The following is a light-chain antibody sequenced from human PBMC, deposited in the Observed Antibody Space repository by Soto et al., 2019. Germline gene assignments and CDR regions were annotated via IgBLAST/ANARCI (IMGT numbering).Light chain of an antibody. CDR1: SSNIGAGYY. V-gene: IGLV1-40*01. J-gene: IGLJ1*01. CDR2: GNS. Sequence: QSVLTQPPSVSGAPGQRVTSSCTGSSSNIGAGYYVHWYQQLPGTAPKLLIYGNSNRPSGVPDRFSGSKSGTSASLAITGLQAEDEADYYCQSYDSRLSGYVFGTGTKLTVL. CDR3: QSYDSRLSGYV.